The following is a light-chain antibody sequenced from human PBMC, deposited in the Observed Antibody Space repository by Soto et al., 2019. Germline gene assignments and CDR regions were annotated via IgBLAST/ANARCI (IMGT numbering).Light chain of an antibody. Sequence: NSGDVGGYNHVSWYQQHPGKAPKLLIYDVSKRPSGVSNRYFSTKSGNTASLTISGLQAEDEADYYCKSFATTFYVFGTVTKVTV. CDR1: SGDVGGYNH. V-gene: IGLV2-14*03. J-gene: IGLJ1*01. CDR3: KSFATTFYV. CDR2: DVS.